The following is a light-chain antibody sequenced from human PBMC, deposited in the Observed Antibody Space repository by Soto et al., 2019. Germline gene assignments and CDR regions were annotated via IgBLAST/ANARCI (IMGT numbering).Light chain of an antibody. CDR3: MQALQTSFT. Sequence: DIVMTQSPLSLPVTPGESASISCRSSQSLLHFTGHNYLDWYLQKPGRSPQLLIYLASHRASGVPDRFSGSGSGTDFTLKISRVEAGDVGVYYCMQALQTSFTFGQGTKVDIK. CDR2: LAS. CDR1: QSLLHFTGHNY. V-gene: IGKV2-28*01. J-gene: IGKJ2*01.